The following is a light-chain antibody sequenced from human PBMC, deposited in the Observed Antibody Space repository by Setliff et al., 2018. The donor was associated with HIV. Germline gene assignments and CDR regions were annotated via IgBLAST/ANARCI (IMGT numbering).Light chain of an antibody. CDR3: CSYTSSTTYV. J-gene: IGLJ1*01. CDR1: RSDIGTYDL. V-gene: IGLV2-23*02. Sequence: QSALTQPASVSGSPGQSSTISCTGTRSDIGTYDLVSWYRQYPGKAPKLIIYEVNRRPAGVSDRLSGSKYGNTASLTISGLRAEDEATYYCCSYTSSTTYVFGTGTKVTVL. CDR2: EVN.